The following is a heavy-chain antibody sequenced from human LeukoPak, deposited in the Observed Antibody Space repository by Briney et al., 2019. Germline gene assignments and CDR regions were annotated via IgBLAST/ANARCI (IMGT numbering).Heavy chain of an antibody. CDR3: ARDAGVASDY. D-gene: IGHD3-3*01. J-gene: IGHJ4*02. CDR2: INRDGTTI. V-gene: IGHV3-48*03. Sequence: GGSLRLSCAASEFTFSHYEMNWVRQAPGKGLEWLSYINRDGTTISYADSVKGRFTISRDNAKNSLYLQMNSLRAEDTAVYYCARDAGVASDYWGQGTLVTVSS. CDR1: EFTFSHYE.